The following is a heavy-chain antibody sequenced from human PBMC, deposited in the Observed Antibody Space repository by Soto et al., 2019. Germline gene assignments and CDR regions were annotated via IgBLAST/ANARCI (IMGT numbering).Heavy chain of an antibody. D-gene: IGHD2-2*01. J-gene: IGHJ6*02. Sequence: QVQLVQSGAEVKKPGSSVKVSCKASGGTFSSYAISWVRQAPGQGLEWMGGITPISGTANYAQKFQGRVTITADESTSTAYMELSSLRSEDTAVYYCARSQGSSTSLEIYYYYYYGMDVLGQGTTVTVSS. CDR2: ITPISGTA. V-gene: IGHV1-69*01. CDR3: ARSQGSSTSLEIYYYYYYGMDV. CDR1: GGTFSSYA.